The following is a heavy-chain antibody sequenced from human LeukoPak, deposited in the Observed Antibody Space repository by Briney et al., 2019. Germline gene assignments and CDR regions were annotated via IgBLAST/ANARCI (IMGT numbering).Heavy chain of an antibody. CDR2: IKQDGSEK. CDR3: ARGGGSYSGSPFVY. J-gene: IGHJ4*02. CDR1: GFTFSSYW. D-gene: IGHD1-26*01. Sequence: GGSLRLSCAASGFTFSSYWMSWVRRAPGKGREWVANIKQDGSEKYYVDSVKGRFTISRDNAKNSLYLQMNSLRAEDTAVYYCARGGGSYSGSPFVYWGQGTLVTVSS. V-gene: IGHV3-7*01.